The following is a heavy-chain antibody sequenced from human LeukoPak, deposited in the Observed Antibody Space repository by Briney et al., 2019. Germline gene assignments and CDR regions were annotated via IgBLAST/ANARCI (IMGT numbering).Heavy chain of an antibody. CDR1: GYSFTSYW. J-gene: IGHJ4*02. CDR2: IYPDDSDT. D-gene: IGHD6-19*01. CDR3: ARQRRSSGWPNDY. Sequence: PGESLKISCKGSGYSFTSYWIAWVRPMPGKGLEWMGIIYPDDSDTRYSPSFQGQVTITADKSISTAYLQWSSLKASDNAMYYCARQRRSSGWPNDYWGQGTLVTVSS. V-gene: IGHV5-51*01.